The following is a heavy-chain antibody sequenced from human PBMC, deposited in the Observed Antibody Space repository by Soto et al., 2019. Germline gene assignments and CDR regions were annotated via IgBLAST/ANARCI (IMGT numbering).Heavy chain of an antibody. CDR2: IYYSGST. V-gene: IGHV4-39*01. Sequence: SETLSLTCTVSGGSISSSSYYWGWIRQPPGKGLEWIGSIYYSGSTYYNPSLKSRVTISVATSKNQFSLKLSSVTAADTAVYYCARHKAGGHELDYWGQGTLVTVSS. D-gene: IGHD2-15*01. J-gene: IGHJ4*02. CDR1: GGSISSSSYY. CDR3: ARHKAGGHELDY.